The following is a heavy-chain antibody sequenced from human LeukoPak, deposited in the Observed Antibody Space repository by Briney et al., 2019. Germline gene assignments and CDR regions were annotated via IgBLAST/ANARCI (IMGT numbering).Heavy chain of an antibody. V-gene: IGHV3-74*01. J-gene: IGHJ4*02. D-gene: IGHD2-2*01. Sequence: GGSLRLSCAASGFTFSSYWMHWVRQAPGKGLVWVSRINSDGSSTSYADSVKGRFTISRDNAKNTPYLQMNSLRAEDTAVYYCAREDCSSTSCYANYWGQGTLVTASS. CDR1: GFTFSSYW. CDR3: AREDCSSTSCYANY. CDR2: INSDGSST.